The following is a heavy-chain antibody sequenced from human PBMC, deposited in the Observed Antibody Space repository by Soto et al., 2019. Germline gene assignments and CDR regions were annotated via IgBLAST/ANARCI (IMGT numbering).Heavy chain of an antibody. Sequence: EVQLLESGGGLVQPGGSLRLSCAASGFTFSTYAMYWVRQAPGKGLEWVSAISDSGGSTYADSVKGRSTISRDNSKNTLFLELNRLRGEDTAVYYCAKGKGSQYHDGDGYPEYWGQGTLVTVSS. CDR1: GFTFSTYA. D-gene: IGHD3-22*01. CDR2: ISDSGGST. J-gene: IGHJ4*02. V-gene: IGHV3-23*01. CDR3: AKGKGSQYHDGDGYPEY.